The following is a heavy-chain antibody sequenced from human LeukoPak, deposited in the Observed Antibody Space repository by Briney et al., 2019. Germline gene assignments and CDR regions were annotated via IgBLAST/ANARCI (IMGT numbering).Heavy chain of an antibody. V-gene: IGHV3-30*02. CDR2: IRYDGSNK. Sequence: GGSLRLSCAASGFTFSSYGMHWVRQAPGKGLEWVAFIRYDGSNKYYADSVKGRFTTSRDNSKNTLYLQMNSLRAEDTAVYYGGAAGYYYYGMDVWGQGTTVTVSS. J-gene: IGHJ6*02. D-gene: IGHD6-13*01. CDR3: GAAGYYYYGMDV. CDR1: GFTFSSYG.